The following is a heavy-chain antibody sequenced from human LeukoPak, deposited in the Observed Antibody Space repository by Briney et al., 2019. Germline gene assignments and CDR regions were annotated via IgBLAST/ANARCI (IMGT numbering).Heavy chain of an antibody. CDR1: GFTFSSYA. V-gene: IGHV3-23*01. CDR2: IIGSGGST. J-gene: IGHJ5*02. Sequence: GGSLRLSCAASGFTFSSYAMSWVRQAPGKGLEGVSAIIGSGGSTYSADSVKGRFTISRDNTKNTLYLQMNSLRAEDTAVYYCAKDVGATGKRGLFDPWGQGTLVTVSS. D-gene: IGHD6-13*01. CDR3: AKDVGATGKRGLFDP.